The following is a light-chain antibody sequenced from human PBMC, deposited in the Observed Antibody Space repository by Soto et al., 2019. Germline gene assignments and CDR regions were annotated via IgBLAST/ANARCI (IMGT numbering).Light chain of an antibody. CDR2: EVS. Sequence: QSALTQPASVSGSPGQSINISCTGTSSDVGGYKYVSWYQQHPGKAPKLMIYEVSNRPSGVSNRFSGSKSGNTASLTISGLQAEDEADYYCSSYTISSPVLFGGGTKLTVL. CDR3: SSYTISSPVL. J-gene: IGLJ2*01. CDR1: SSDVGGYKY. V-gene: IGLV2-14*01.